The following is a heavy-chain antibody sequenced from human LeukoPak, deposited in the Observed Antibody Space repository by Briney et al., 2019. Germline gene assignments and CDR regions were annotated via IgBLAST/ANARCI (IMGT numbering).Heavy chain of an antibody. CDR3: ARSRVREHKIDY. V-gene: IGHV1-69*13. D-gene: IGHD3-10*01. Sequence: SVKVSCKASGGTFSSYAISWVRQAPGQGLEWMGGIIPIFGTANYAQKFQGRVTITADESTSTAYMELSSLRSEDTAVYYCARSRVREHKIDYWGQGTLVTVSS. CDR1: GGTFSSYA. J-gene: IGHJ4*02. CDR2: IIPIFGTA.